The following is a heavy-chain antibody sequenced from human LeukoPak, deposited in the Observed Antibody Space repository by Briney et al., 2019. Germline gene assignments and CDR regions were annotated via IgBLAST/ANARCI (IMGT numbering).Heavy chain of an antibody. D-gene: IGHD6-6*01. CDR3: AKSSLVVPYDY. J-gene: IGHJ4*02. CDR1: GFTFSSYG. CDR2: ITGSGGRT. V-gene: IGHV3-23*01. Sequence: PGGSLRLSCAASGFTFSSYGMHWVRQAPGKGLEWVSTITGSGGRTYYADSVKGRFTISRDNSKNTLYLQMDSLRADDTAVYYCAKSSLVVPYDYWGQGTLVTVSS.